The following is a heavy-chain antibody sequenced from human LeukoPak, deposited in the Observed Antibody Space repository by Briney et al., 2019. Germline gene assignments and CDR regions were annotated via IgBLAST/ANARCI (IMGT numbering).Heavy chain of an antibody. CDR2: INPSSGGT. D-gene: IGHD3-22*01. CDR3: ARENVYYDSSDYYPRFDY. Sequence: ASVKVSCKASGYTFTNYGISWVRQAPGQGLEWMGWINPSSGGTNYAQKFQGRVTMTTDTSTSTAYMELRSLRSDDTAVYYCARENVYYDSSDYYPRFDYWGQGTLVTVSS. J-gene: IGHJ4*02. CDR1: GYTFTNYG. V-gene: IGHV1-18*01.